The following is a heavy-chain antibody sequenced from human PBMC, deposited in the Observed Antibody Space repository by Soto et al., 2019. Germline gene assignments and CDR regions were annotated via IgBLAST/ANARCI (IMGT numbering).Heavy chain of an antibody. V-gene: IGHV1-69*13. J-gene: IGHJ4*02. D-gene: IGHD3-22*01. CDR2: IIPIFGTA. Sequence: ASVNVSCKSSGGTFSSYSISWVRQAPGQGLEWMGGIIPIFGTANYAQKFQGRVTITADESTSTAYMELSSLRSEDTAVYYCARGALGYYDSSGYYTRWGQGTLVTVSS. CDR3: ARGALGYYDSSGYYTR. CDR1: GGTFSSYS.